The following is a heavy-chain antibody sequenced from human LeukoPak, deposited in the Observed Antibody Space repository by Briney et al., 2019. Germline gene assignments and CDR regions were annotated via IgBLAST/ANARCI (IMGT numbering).Heavy chain of an antibody. Sequence: GGSLRLSCAASGFTFSSYPMLWVRQAPGKGLEWVTLISYDGDKKYYADSVKGRFTISGDNSKNTLYLQMNSLRAEDTAVYYCARDIAYDSSGYYSPHFDYWGQGTLVTVSS. CDR1: GFTFSSYP. CDR3: ARDIAYDSSGYYSPHFDY. CDR2: ISYDGDKK. V-gene: IGHV3-30*14. D-gene: IGHD3-22*01. J-gene: IGHJ4*02.